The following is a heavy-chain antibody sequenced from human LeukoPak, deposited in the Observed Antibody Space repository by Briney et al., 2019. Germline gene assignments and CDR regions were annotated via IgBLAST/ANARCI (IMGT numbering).Heavy chain of an antibody. CDR1: GGSISTYY. D-gene: IGHD3-10*01. CDR3: ARGDYYGSGSYYPFDY. J-gene: IGHJ4*02. Sequence: SETLSLTCTVSGGSISTYYWSWIRQPPGKGLEWIGYVYYNGNTNYNPSLKSRVTISLDTSKNQFSLKLSSVTAADTAVYYCARGDYYGSGSYYPFDYWGQGTLVTVSS. CDR2: VYYNGNT. V-gene: IGHV4-59*12.